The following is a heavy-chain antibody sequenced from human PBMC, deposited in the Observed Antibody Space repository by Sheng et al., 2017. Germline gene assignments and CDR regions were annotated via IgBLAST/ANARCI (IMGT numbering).Heavy chain of an antibody. CDR2: ISAYNGNT. CDR1: GYTFTSYG. D-gene: IGHD5-12*01. CDR3: ARAHMATITSYYYYYMDV. V-gene: IGHV1-18*01. J-gene: IGHJ6*03. Sequence: QVQLVQSGAEVKKPGASVKVSCKASGYTFTSYGISWVRQAPGQGLEWMGWISAYNGNTNYAQKLQGRVTMTTDTSTSTAYMELRSLRSDDTAVYYCARAHMATITSYYYYYMDVWGKGTTVTVSS.